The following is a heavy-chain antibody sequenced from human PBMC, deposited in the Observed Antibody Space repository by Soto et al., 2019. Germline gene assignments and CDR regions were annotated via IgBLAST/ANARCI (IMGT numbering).Heavy chain of an antibody. CDR3: ARSLGPRGWKTPDDY. CDR2: ISAYNGNT. CDR1: GYTFTSYG. J-gene: IGHJ4*02. V-gene: IGHV1-18*01. Sequence: ASVKVSCKASGYTFTSYGISWVRQAPGQGLEWMGWISAYNGNTNYAQKLQGRVTMTTDTSTSTAYMELRSLRSDDTAVYYCARSLGPRGWKTPDDYWGQGTLVTVSS. D-gene: IGHD6-19*01.